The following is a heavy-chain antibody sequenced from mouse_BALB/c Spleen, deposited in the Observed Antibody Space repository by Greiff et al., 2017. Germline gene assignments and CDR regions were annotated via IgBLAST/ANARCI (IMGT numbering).Heavy chain of an antibody. Sequence: QVQLQQSGAELMKPGASVKISCKATGYTFSSYWIEWVKQRPGHGLEWIGEILPGSGSTNYNEKFKGKATFTADTSSNTAYMQLSSLTSEDSAVYYCARRGDYYRYSYAMDYWGQGTSVTVSS. V-gene: IGHV1-9*01. CDR2: ILPGSGST. J-gene: IGHJ4*01. D-gene: IGHD2-14*01. CDR1: GYTFSSYW. CDR3: ARRGDYYRYSYAMDY.